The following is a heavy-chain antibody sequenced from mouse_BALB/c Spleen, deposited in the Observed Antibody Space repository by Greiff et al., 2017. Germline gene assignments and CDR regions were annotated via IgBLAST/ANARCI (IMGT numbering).Heavy chain of an antibody. V-gene: IGHV1-55*01. D-gene: IGHD2-4*01. Sequence: QVQLKQPGAELVKPGTSVKLSCKASGYNFTSYWINWVKLRPGQGLEWIGDIYPGSGSTNYNEKFKSKATLTIDTSSSTAYMQLSSLTSEDSAVYFCARKDYDYDVGYWGQGTTLTVSS. CDR1: GYNFTSYW. J-gene: IGHJ2*01. CDR2: IYPGSGST. CDR3: ARKDYDYDVGY.